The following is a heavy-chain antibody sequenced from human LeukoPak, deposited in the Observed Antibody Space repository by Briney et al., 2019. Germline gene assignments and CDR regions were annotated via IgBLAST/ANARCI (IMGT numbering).Heavy chain of an antibody. Sequence: SLTLSLTCAGYGGSFSGYYWIWIRQPPGKGLEWIGEINHSGSTNYHPSLKSRVTISVDTSKNQFSLKLSSVTAADTAVYYCARVTGPTTVVTPHYYYMDVWGKGTTVTVSS. CDR2: INHSGST. V-gene: IGHV4-34*01. D-gene: IGHD4-23*01. CDR1: GGSFSGYY. J-gene: IGHJ6*03. CDR3: ARVTGPTTVVTPHYYYMDV.